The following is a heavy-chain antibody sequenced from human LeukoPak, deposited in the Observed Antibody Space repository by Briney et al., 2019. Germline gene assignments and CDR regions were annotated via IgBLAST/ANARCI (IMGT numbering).Heavy chain of an antibody. CDR3: ARGDYYGSPKVVAA. D-gene: IGHD3-10*01. V-gene: IGHV1-2*02. Sequence: GASVKVSCMASGYTFTDYYINWVRQAPGQGLGWSGGFNPNSGETNYAHTFQDRVTMTRDTSISAAYIELNFQRSDNTAVFYCARGDYYGSPKVVAAWGQGTLVTVAS. CDR1: GYTFTDYY. CDR2: FNPNSGET. J-gene: IGHJ5*02.